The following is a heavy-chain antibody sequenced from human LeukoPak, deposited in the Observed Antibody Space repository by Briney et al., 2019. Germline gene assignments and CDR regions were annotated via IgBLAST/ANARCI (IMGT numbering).Heavy chain of an antibody. J-gene: IGHJ4*02. Sequence: ASVKVSCRASGYMFTAYYIHWLRQAPGQGLEWTGFINPINDVTHYTHNFQGRVTVTSDTSIGTVYMELSSLNSDDTALYYCARYSVDYGPWFPDYWGQGTLVTVSS. D-gene: IGHD4-17*01. CDR1: GYMFTAYY. CDR2: INPINDVT. CDR3: ARYSVDYGPWFPDY. V-gene: IGHV1-2*02.